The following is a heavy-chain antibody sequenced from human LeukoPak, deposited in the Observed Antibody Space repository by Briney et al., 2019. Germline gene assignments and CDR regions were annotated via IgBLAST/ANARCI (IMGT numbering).Heavy chain of an antibody. CDR1: GFTFSSYS. V-gene: IGHV3-21*01. Sequence: PGGSLRLSCAASGFTFSSYSMNWVRQAPGKGLEWVSSISSSSSYIYYADSVKGRFTISRDNAKNSLYLQMNSLRAEDTAVYCCARQVVAATFDAFDIWGQGTMVTVSS. J-gene: IGHJ3*02. CDR3: ARQVVAATFDAFDI. CDR2: ISSSSSYI. D-gene: IGHD2-15*01.